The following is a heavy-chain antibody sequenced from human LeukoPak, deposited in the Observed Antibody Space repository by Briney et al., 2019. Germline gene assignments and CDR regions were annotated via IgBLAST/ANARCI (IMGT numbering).Heavy chain of an antibody. J-gene: IGHJ4*02. CDR2: ISGSGGST. CDR1: GFTFSSYW. V-gene: IGHV3-23*01. Sequence: PGGSLGLSCAASGFTFSSYWMSWVRQAPGKGLEWVSAISGSGGSTYYADSVKGRFTISRDNSKNTLYLQMNSLRAEDTAVYYCAKDGWVWFGESYFDYWGQGTLVTVSS. D-gene: IGHD3-10*01. CDR3: AKDGWVWFGESYFDY.